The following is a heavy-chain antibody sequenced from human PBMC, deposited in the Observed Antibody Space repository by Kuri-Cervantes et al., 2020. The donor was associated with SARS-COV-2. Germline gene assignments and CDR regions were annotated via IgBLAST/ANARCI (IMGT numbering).Heavy chain of an antibody. D-gene: IGHD6-19*01. V-gene: IGHV3-30*02. CDR3: ARDIAVAGIRQYYFDY. Sequence: GESLKISCAASGFTFSSYGMHWVRQAPGKGLEWVAFIRYDGSNKYYADSVKGRFTISRDNSKNTLYLQMNSLRAEDTAVYYCARDIAVAGIRQYYFDYWGQGTLVTVSS. J-gene: IGHJ4*02. CDR2: IRYDGSNK. CDR1: GFTFSSYG.